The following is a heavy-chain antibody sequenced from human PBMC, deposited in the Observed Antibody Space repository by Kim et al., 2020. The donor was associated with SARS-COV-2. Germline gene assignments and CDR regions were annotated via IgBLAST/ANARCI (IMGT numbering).Heavy chain of an antibody. Sequence: SVKVSCKASGGTFSSYAISWVRQAPGQGLEWMGRIIPILGIANYAQKFQGRVTITADKSTSTAYMELSSLRSEDTAVYYCARDSQYRSSGYYYYMDVWGKGTTVTVSS. J-gene: IGHJ6*03. CDR2: IIPILGIA. V-gene: IGHV1-69*04. CDR3: ARDSQYRSSGYYYYMDV. CDR1: GGTFSSYA. D-gene: IGHD6-6*01.